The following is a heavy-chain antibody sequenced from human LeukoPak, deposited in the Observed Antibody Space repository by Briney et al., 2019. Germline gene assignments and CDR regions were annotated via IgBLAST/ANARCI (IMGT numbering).Heavy chain of an antibody. Sequence: SEALSLTCTVSGGSISNYYWTWIWQPPGGGLEWIGDIYYSGSTTYNPPLKSRITISLDKSKNQFSLNVNSVNAADTAVYYCARAPQWASAGTFDYWGPGTLVTVSS. J-gene: IGHJ4*01. CDR2: IYYSGST. CDR1: GGSISNYY. V-gene: IGHV4-59*01. D-gene: IGHD6-13*01. CDR3: ARAPQWASAGTFDY.